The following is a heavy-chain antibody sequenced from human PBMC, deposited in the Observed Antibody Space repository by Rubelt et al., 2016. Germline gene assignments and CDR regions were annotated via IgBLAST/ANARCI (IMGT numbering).Heavy chain of an antibody. D-gene: IGHD1-26*01. Sequence: EVQLVESGGGLVQPGGSLRLSCAASGFTFSSYWMLWVRQAPGKGLEWVGHIQSKADGGTTDYAAPVKGRFTISRDDSTNTLYLQMNSRKTEDTAVYYCTTNLGAIYCYHGMDVWGQGTTVTVSS. CDR3: TTNLGAIYCYHGMDV. CDR1: GFTFSSYW. CDR2: IQSKADGGTT. J-gene: IGHJ6*02. V-gene: IGHV3-15*01.